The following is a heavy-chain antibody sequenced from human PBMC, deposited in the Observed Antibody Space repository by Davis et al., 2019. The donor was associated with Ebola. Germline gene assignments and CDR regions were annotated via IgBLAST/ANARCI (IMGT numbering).Heavy chain of an antibody. Sequence: ASVKVSCKASGYTFTSYGISWVRQAPGQGLEWMGWISAYNGNTNYAQKLQGRVTMTTDTSTSTAYMELRSLRSDDTAVYYCARGGYYGSGSYTYYYYGMDVWGQGTTVTVSS. V-gene: IGHV1-18*01. CDR1: GYTFTSYG. D-gene: IGHD3-10*01. CDR3: ARGGYYGSGSYTYYYYGMDV. J-gene: IGHJ6*02. CDR2: ISAYNGNT.